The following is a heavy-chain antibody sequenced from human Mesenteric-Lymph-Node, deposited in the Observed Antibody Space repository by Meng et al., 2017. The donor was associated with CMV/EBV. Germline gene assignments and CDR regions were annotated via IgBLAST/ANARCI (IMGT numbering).Heavy chain of an antibody. V-gene: IGHV4-31*02. D-gene: IGHD3-10*01. CDR2: IYYSGGT. CDR1: GGSNNSAGYF. J-gene: IGHJ4*02. Sequence: TVSGGSNNSAGYFWTWIRQHPGKGLEWIGYIYYSGGTHYNPSLKSRVTISADTSKNQFSLNLNSVTAEDTAVYYCAIYGSGTSYYFDYWGQGTLVTVSS. CDR3: AIYGSGTSYYFDY.